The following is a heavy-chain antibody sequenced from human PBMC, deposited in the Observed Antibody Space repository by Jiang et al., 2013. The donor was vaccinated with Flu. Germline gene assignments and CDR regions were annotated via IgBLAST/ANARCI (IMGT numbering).Heavy chain of an antibody. CDR3: AGDLKCSTYSCPRDNWFDP. CDR1: GYTFTDYF. J-gene: IGHJ5*02. Sequence: SGAEVKKPGASVQVSCKASGYTFTDYFMHWVRQAPGQGPEWMGWINPNNGDTKYAQKFQGRVTMTRDTSISTAYMELSSLTSDDTAVYYCAGDLKCSTYSCPRDNWFDPWGQGTLVTVSS. CDR2: INPNNGDT. V-gene: IGHV1-2*02. D-gene: IGHD2-2*01.